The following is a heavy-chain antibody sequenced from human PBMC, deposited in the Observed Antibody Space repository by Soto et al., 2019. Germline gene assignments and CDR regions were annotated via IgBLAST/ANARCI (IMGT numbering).Heavy chain of an antibody. V-gene: IGHV4-31*03. D-gene: IGHD6-13*01. CDR3: ARAIAAATLREFDY. CDR1: GGSISSGGYY. Sequence: PSETLSLTCTVSGGSISSGGYYWSWIRQHPGKGLEWIGYIYYSGSTYYNPSLKSRVTISVDTSKNQFSLKLSSVTAADTAVYYCARAIAAATLREFDYWGQGTLVTVSS. CDR2: IYYSGST. J-gene: IGHJ4*02.